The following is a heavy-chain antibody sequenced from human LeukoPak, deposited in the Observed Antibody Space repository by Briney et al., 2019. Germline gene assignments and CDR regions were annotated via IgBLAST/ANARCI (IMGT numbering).Heavy chain of an antibody. CDR3: ARGPTAMVRGVIITYSYGMDV. Sequence: SETLSLTCAVYGGSFNGYYWSWIRQPPGKGLEWIGEINHSGSTNYNPSLKSRVTISVDTSKNQFSLKLSSVTAADTAVYYCARGPTAMVRGVIITYSYGMDVWGKGATVTVSS. J-gene: IGHJ6*04. D-gene: IGHD3-10*01. V-gene: IGHV4-34*01. CDR1: GGSFNGYY. CDR2: INHSGST.